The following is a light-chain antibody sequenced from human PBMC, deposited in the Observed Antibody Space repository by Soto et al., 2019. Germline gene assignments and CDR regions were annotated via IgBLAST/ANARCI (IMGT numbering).Light chain of an antibody. CDR3: QQYKSYWT. CDR2: DAS. Sequence: DIQMTQSPSTLSASVGDRVTITCRASQSINSWLAWYQQKPGKAPKLLIYDASSLESGVPSSFSGSGSGTEFTLTISSLQPDDFATYYCQQYKSYWTFGQGTKVDI. J-gene: IGKJ1*01. V-gene: IGKV1-5*01. CDR1: QSINSW.